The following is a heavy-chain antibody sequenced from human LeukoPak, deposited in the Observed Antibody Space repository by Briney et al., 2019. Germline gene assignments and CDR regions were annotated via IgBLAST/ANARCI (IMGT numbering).Heavy chain of an antibody. Sequence: ASVKVSCKASGYTFTSYAMNWVRQARGQRLEWIGWIVVGSGNTNYAQKFQERVTITRDMSTSTAYMELSSLRSEDTAVYYCAAATDPYCYYYMDVWGKGTTVTVSS. J-gene: IGHJ6*03. CDR1: GYTFTSYA. CDR3: AAATDPYCYYYMDV. CDR2: IVVGSGNT. V-gene: IGHV1-58*02.